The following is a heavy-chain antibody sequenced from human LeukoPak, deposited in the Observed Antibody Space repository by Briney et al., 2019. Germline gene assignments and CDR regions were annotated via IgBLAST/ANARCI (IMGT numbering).Heavy chain of an antibody. V-gene: IGHV3-33*06. CDR3: ANLKDY. CDR2: IWYDGSNK. CDR1: GFTFSSYG. Sequence: GGSLRLSCAASGFTFSSYGMHWVRQAPGKGLEWVAVIWYDGSNKYYADSVKGRFTISRDNSTNTLYLQMNSLRAEDTAVYYFANLKDYWGQGTLVTVSS. J-gene: IGHJ4*02.